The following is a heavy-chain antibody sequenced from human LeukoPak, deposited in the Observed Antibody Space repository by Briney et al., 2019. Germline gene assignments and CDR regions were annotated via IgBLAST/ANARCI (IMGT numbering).Heavy chain of an antibody. J-gene: IGHJ4*01. CDR2: ISSGGGIL. Sequence: PGGSLRLSCAASGFTFSSYEMNWVRQAPGKGLEWVAYISSGGGILYYADSVKGPFTISRDNAKNSLYLQMNSLRAEDTAVYYCARDGRFDYSSSSYLDYWGHGILVSVSS. V-gene: IGHV3-48*03. CDR3: ARDGRFDYSSSSYLDY. CDR1: GFTFSSYE. D-gene: IGHD6-6*01.